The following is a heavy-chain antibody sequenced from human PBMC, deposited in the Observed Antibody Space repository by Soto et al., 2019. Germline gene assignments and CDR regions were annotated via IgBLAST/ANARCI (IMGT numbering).Heavy chain of an antibody. CDR2: IVVGSGNT. Sequence: SVKVSCKASGFTFTSSAVQWVRQARGQRLEWIGWIVVGSGNTNYAQKFQERVTITRDMSTSTAYMELSSLRSEDTAVYYCAAEAMGGATTNYYYYGMDVWGQGTTVTVSS. CDR3: AAEAMGGATTNYYYYGMDV. J-gene: IGHJ6*02. CDR1: GFTFTSSA. V-gene: IGHV1-58*01. D-gene: IGHD1-26*01.